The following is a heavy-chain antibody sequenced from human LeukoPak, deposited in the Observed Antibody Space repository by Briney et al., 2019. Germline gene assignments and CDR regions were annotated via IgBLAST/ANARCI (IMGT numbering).Heavy chain of an antibody. CDR1: GYTFTSYD. CDR3: AREGPNTCNFDY. CDR2: MNPNSGNT. V-gene: IGHV1-8*01. Sequence: ASVKVSCKASGYTFTSYDINWVRQATGQGLEWMGWMNPNSGNTGYAQKFQGRVTMTRNTSISTAYMELSSLRSDDTAVYYCAREGPNTCNFDYWGQGTLVSVSS. D-gene: IGHD2/OR15-2a*01. J-gene: IGHJ4*02.